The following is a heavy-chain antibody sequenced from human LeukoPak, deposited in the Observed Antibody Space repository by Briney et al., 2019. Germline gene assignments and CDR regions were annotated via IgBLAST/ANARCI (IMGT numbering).Heavy chain of an antibody. CDR3: ARDTDYGDYVPRIAFDY. CDR1: GDSVSSNSAA. Sequence: PSQTLSLTCAISGDSVSSNSAAWNWIRQSPSRGLEWLGRTYYRSKWYNDYAVSVKSRITINPDTSKNQFSLQLNSVTPEDTAVYYCARDTDYGDYVPRIAFDYWGQGTLVTVSS. J-gene: IGHJ4*02. V-gene: IGHV6-1*01. CDR2: TYYRSKWYN. D-gene: IGHD4-17*01.